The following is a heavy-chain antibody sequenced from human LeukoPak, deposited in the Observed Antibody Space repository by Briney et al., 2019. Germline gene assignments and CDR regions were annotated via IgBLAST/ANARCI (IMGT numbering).Heavy chain of an antibody. CDR3: ARDYYDSSGYYGLRNWFDP. D-gene: IGHD3-22*01. CDR1: GGSISSGGYY. Sequence: SQTLSLACTVSGGSISSGGYYWSWIRQHPGKVLEWIGYLYYSGSTYYNPSLKSRVTISVDTSKNQFSLKLSSVTAADTAVYYCARDYYDSSGYYGLRNWFDPWGQGTLVTVSS. CDR2: LYYSGST. V-gene: IGHV4-31*03. J-gene: IGHJ5*02.